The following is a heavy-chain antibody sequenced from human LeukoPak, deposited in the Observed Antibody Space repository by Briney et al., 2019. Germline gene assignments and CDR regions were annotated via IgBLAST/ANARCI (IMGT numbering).Heavy chain of an antibody. Sequence: PGGSLRLSCAASGFTFGSFWMSWVRQAPGKGPEWVANINQDGSEKFFVDSVKGRFTISRDNARNSLYLQMNSLRAEDTAVYYCARDVFWGQGTMVTVSS. CDR2: INQDGSEK. CDR1: GFTFGSFW. J-gene: IGHJ3*01. V-gene: IGHV3-7*05. CDR3: ARDVF.